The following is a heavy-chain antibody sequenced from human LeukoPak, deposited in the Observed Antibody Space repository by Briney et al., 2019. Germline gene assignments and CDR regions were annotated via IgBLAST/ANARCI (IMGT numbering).Heavy chain of an antibody. CDR1: GFTVSSNY. Sequence: PGGSQRLSCAVSGFTVSSNYMNWVRQAPGKGLEWVSVIYSGGSTYYADSVKGRFTISRDNSKNTLYLQMNSLRAEDTAVYYCARVVEDYWGQGTLVTVSS. D-gene: IGHD2-15*01. J-gene: IGHJ4*02. CDR3: ARVVEDY. V-gene: IGHV3-53*01. CDR2: IYSGGST.